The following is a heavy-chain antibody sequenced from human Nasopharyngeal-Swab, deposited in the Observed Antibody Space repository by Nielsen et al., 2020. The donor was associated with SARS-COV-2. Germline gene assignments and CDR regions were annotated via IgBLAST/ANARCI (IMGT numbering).Heavy chain of an antibody. CDR3: AREEMVGQWLERGY. CDR2: IWYDGSNK. D-gene: IGHD6-19*01. Sequence: GEFLKISCAASGFTFSSYGMQWVRQAPGKGLEWVAVIWYDGSNKYYADSVKGRFTISRDNSKNTLYLQMNSLRAEDTAVYYCAREEMVGQWLERGYWGQGTLVTVSS. CDR1: GFTFSSYG. J-gene: IGHJ4*02. V-gene: IGHV3-33*01.